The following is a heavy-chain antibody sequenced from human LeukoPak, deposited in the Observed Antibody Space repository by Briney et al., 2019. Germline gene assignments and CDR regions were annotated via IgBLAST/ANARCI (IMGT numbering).Heavy chain of an antibody. Sequence: ASVKVSCKASGGTFSSYAISWVRQAPGQGLEWMGGIIPIFGTANYAQKFQGRTADESTSTAYTELSSLRSEETAVYYCARSPWELSPTNNWFDPWGQGTLVTVSS. CDR2: IIPIFGTA. J-gene: IGHJ5*02. D-gene: IGHD3-16*02. CDR3: ARSPWELSPTNNWFDP. CDR1: GGTFSSYA. V-gene: IGHV1-69*01.